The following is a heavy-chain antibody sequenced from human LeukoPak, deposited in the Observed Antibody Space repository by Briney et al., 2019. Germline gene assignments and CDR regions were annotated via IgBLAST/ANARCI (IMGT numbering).Heavy chain of an antibody. CDR2: IIPIFGTA. V-gene: IGHV1-69*13. CDR3: ARQYYYDSSGYYDY. CDR1: GGTFSSYA. D-gene: IGHD3-22*01. J-gene: IGHJ4*02. Sequence: SVKVSCKASGGTFSSYAISWVRQAPGQGLEWMGGIIPIFGTANYAQKFQGRVTITADESTSTAYMELSSLRSEDTAVYYCARQYYYDSSGYYDYWGQGTLVTVSS.